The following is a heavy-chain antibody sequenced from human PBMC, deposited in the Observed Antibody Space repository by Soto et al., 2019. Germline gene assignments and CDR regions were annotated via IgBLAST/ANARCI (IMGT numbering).Heavy chain of an antibody. V-gene: IGHV2-5*02. CDR3: VSGSFPNWFDP. J-gene: IGHJ5*02. D-gene: IGHD3-10*01. CDR1: GFSFSTTGVG. Sequence: QITLKESGPTLVKPTQTLTLTCTFSGFSFSTTGVGVGWIRQPPGKALVWLALIYWDDDKRYRPSLRDRLSITKDTSKKEVILTMTNMDPVDTATYYCVSGSFPNWFDPWGQGTQVTVSS. CDR2: IYWDDDK.